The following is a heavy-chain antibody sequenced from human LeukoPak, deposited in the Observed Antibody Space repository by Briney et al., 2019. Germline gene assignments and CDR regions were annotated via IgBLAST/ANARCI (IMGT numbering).Heavy chain of an antibody. CDR3: AREGYNRWRVDYCMDV. Sequence: KPSETLSLTCTVSGGSISSYYWSWIRQPAGKGLEWIGRIYSSGTTNYNPSLKSRVTMSVDMSKNQFSLKLSSVTAADTAVYFCAREGYNRWRVDYCMDVWGKGTTVTVSS. CDR2: IYSSGTT. D-gene: IGHD6-19*01. V-gene: IGHV4-4*07. CDR1: GGSISSYY. J-gene: IGHJ6*03.